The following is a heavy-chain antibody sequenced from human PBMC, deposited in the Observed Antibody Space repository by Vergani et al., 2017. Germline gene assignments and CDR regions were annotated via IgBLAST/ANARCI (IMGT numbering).Heavy chain of an antibody. D-gene: IGHD3-22*01. CDR3: AGGFSYYYDSSGYDVHWYFDL. V-gene: IGHV4-61*02. CDR2: IYTSGST. J-gene: IGHJ2*01. CDR1: GGSISSGSYY. Sequence: QVQLQESGPGLVKPSQTLSLTCTVSGGSISSGSYYWSWIRQPAGKGLEWIGRIYTSGSTNYNPSLKSRVTISVDTSKNQFYLKLRSVTAADTAVYYCAGGFSYYYDSSGYDVHWYFDLWGRGTLVTVSS.